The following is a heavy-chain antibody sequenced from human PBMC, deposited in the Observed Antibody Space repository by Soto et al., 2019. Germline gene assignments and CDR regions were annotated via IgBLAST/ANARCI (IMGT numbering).Heavy chain of an antibody. J-gene: IGHJ1*01. D-gene: IGHD3-22*01. CDR3: ARLGAYYQAMDS. V-gene: IGHV4-34*01. CDR2: IYYSGST. CDR1: GGSFSDYY. Sequence: SETLSLTCAVYGGSFSDYYWGWIRQPPGKGLEWIGTIYYSGSTYYNPSLQSRVSISVDTSKNEVSLKLTSVTAADTAVYFCARLGAYYQAMDSWGQGTLVTSPQ.